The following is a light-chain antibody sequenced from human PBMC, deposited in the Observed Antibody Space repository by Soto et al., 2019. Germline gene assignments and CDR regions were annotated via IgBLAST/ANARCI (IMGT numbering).Light chain of an antibody. V-gene: IGKV3-11*01. CDR3: QQRSNWPPRLT. CDR1: QSVSSY. J-gene: IGKJ4*01. CDR2: DAS. Sequence: EIVLTQSPATLSLSPGERATLSCRASQSVSSYLALYQQKPGQAPRLLLYDASNRATGIPARFSGSGSGTDFTLTISSLEPEDFAVYYCQQRSNWPPRLTFGGGTKVEIK.